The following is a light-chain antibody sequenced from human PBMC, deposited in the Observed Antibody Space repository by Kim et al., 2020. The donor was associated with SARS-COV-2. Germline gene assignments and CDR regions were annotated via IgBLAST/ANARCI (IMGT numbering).Light chain of an antibody. CDR3: QQSYSSPYT. Sequence: DIQLTQSPSSLSASVGDRVTVTCRASRSISACLNWYQQKPGKAPNLLIFAASSLQSGVPSRFSGSGSGTDFTLTISSLQPEDFATYYCQQSYSSPYTFGQGTKLEI. J-gene: IGKJ2*01. CDR2: AAS. CDR1: RSISAC. V-gene: IGKV1-39*01.